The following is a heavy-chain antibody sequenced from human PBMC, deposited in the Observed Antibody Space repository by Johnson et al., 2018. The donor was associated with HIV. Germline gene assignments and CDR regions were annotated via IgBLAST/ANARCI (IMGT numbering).Heavy chain of an antibody. Sequence: QVQLVESGGGVVQPGGSLRLSCAASGFTFSSYGMHWVRQAPGKGLEWVAFIRYDGSNKYYADSVKGRFTISRDNAKNTMALQMNSRRVEDTAVYYCARVRGGRENAFDIWGQVTMVTVSS. J-gene: IGHJ3*02. V-gene: IGHV3-30*02. CDR3: ARVRGGRENAFDI. CDR1: GFTFSSYG. D-gene: IGHD1-26*01. CDR2: IRYDGSNK.